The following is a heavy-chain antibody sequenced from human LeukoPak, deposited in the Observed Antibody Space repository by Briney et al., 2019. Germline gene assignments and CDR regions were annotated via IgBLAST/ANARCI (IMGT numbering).Heavy chain of an antibody. Sequence: SETLSLTCTVSGGSISSGDYYWSWIRQPPGKGLEWIGYICYSGSTYYNPSLKSRVTISVGTSKNQFSLKLSSVTAADTAVYYCARKIAAAGSNWFDPWGQGTLVTVSS. CDR2: ICYSGST. CDR3: ARKIAAAGSNWFDP. D-gene: IGHD6-13*01. J-gene: IGHJ5*02. CDR1: GGSISSGDYY. V-gene: IGHV4-30-4*01.